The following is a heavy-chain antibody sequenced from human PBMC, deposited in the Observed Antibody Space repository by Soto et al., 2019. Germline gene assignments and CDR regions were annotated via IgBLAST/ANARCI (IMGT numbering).Heavy chain of an antibody. V-gene: IGHV3-15*01. J-gene: IGHJ4*02. Sequence: PGGSLRLSCAASGFTFSNAWMSWVRQAPGKGLEWVGRIKSKTDGGTTDYAAPVKGRFTISRDDSKNTLYLQMNSLKTEDTAVYYCTPTYYDYVWASYRPYYFDYWGQGTRGTVSP. CDR2: IKSKTDGGTT. CDR3: TPTYYDYVWASYRPYYFDY. CDR1: GFTFSNAW. D-gene: IGHD3-16*02.